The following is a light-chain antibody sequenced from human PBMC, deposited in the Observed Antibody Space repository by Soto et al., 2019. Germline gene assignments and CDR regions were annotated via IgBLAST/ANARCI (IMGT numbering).Light chain of an antibody. CDR3: SSYAGNKVV. J-gene: IGLJ2*01. Sequence: QSALTQPPSASGSLGQSVTITCTGTSSDVGGYDYVSWYQQHPGKAPKFIIYEVSKRPSGVPDRFSGSKSGHTASLTVSGLQAEDEADYHCSSYAGNKVVFGGGTKLTVL. V-gene: IGLV2-8*01. CDR1: SSDVGGYDY. CDR2: EVS.